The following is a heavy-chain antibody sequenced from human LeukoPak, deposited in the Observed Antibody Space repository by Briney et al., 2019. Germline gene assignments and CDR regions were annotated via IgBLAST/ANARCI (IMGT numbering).Heavy chain of an antibody. CDR1: GLTFSSYG. J-gene: IGHJ6*04. CDR2: IYGGGST. Sequence: GGSLRLSCAASGLTFSSYGMSWVRQAPGKGLEWVSVIYGGGSTYYADSVKGRFTISRDNSKNTLYLQMNSLRAEDTAVYYCAELGITMIGGVWGKRTTVTISS. D-gene: IGHD3-10*02. V-gene: IGHV3-53*01. CDR3: AELGITMIGGV.